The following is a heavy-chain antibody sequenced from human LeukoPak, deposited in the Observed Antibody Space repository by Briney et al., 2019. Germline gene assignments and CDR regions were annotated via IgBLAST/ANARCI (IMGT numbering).Heavy chain of an antibody. Sequence: PSGTLSLTCAVSGGSISSSNWWSWVRQPPGKGLEWIGEIYHSGSTNYNPSLKSRVTISVDKSKNQFSLKLSSVTAADTAVYYCARGGLYDILTGLDAFDIWGQGTMVTVSS. J-gene: IGHJ3*02. V-gene: IGHV4-4*02. CDR2: IYHSGST. CDR3: ARGGLYDILTGLDAFDI. D-gene: IGHD3-9*01. CDR1: GGSISSSNW.